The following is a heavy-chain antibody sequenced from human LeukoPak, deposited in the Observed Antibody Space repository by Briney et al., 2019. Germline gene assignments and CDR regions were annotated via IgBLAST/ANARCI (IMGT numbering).Heavy chain of an antibody. CDR2: ISPYNGKT. J-gene: IGHJ4*02. V-gene: IGHV1-18*01. Sequence: ASVKVSCKASGYTFTNYGIIWVRQAPGQGLEWMGWISPYNGKTNYAQKLQGRVILTTDTSTTTIYMELRSLRFDDTAIYYCARSHSGSLRAPFDYWGQGTLVTVSS. D-gene: IGHD5-12*01. CDR3: ARSHSGSLRAPFDY. CDR1: GYTFTNYG.